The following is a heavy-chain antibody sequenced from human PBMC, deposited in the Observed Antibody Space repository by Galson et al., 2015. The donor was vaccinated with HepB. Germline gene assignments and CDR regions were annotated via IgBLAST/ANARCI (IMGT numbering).Heavy chain of an antibody. J-gene: IGHJ2*01. V-gene: IGHV1-69*01. D-gene: IGHD2-2*02. CDR3: ARVLSVVVPAAILDWYFDL. CDR2: IIPIFGTA. Sequence: QSGAEVKKPGESLKISCKASGGTFSSYAISWVRQAPGQGLEWMGGIIPIFGTANYAQKFQGRVTITADESTSTAYMELSSLRSEDTAVYYCARVLSVVVPAAILDWYFDLWGRGTLVTVSS. CDR1: GGTFSSYA.